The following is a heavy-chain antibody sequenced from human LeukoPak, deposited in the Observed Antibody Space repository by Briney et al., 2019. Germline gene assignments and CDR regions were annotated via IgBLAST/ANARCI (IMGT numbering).Heavy chain of an antibody. V-gene: IGHV3-20*04. CDR1: GFTFDDYG. J-gene: IGHJ4*02. Sequence: GGSLRLSCEASGFTFDDYGMSWVRQPPGKGLEWVSGINRNGGSTDYADSVKGRFTISRDNAKNSHFLQMNSLRVEDTALYYCSRGFRNGPFDCWGQGALVTVSS. D-gene: IGHD2-8*01. CDR3: SRGFRNGPFDC. CDR2: INRNGGST.